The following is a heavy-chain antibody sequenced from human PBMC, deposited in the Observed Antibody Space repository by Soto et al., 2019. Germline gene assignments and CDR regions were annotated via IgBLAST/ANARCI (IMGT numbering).Heavy chain of an antibody. Sequence: QVQLVQSGAEVKKPGASVKVSCKASGYTFTSYGISWVRQAPGQGLEWMGWISAYNGNTNYAQKLQGRGTMTTDTSTSTAYMELRSLRSDDTAVYYCARDWGYDYVWGSYRYTGLVDYWGQGTLVTVSS. CDR3: ARDWGYDYVWGSYRYTGLVDY. CDR2: ISAYNGNT. V-gene: IGHV1-18*01. J-gene: IGHJ4*02. D-gene: IGHD3-16*02. CDR1: GYTFTSYG.